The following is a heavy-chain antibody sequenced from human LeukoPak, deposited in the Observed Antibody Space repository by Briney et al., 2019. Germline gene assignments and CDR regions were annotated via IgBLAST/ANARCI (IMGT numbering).Heavy chain of an antibody. J-gene: IGHJ4*02. CDR3: ASLRERSYYARGFDY. Sequence: SETLSLTCTVSGDSISGSTYYWGWIRQPPGKGLEWIGSVYYSGTTYYNPSLKSRVTISADTSKNQFSLKLSSVTAADTAVYYCASLRERSYYARGFDYWGQGTLVTVSS. CDR1: GDSISGSTYY. V-gene: IGHV4-39*01. D-gene: IGHD1-26*01. CDR2: VYYSGTT.